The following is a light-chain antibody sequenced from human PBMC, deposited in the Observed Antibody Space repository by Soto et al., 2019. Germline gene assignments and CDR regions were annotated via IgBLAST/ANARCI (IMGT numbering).Light chain of an antibody. J-gene: IGLJ3*02. CDR3: PSYEGMRKYWV. V-gene: IGLV2-8*01. CDR1: SSEIGGGYNV. CDR2: EVS. Sequence: QSVLTQSPSASGSLGQSVTISCTGTSSEIGGGYNVVSWYQHRPGAAPKLLIYEVSKRPSGVPARFSGSKSGNTASLTVSGLQAEDEADYYCPSYEGMRKYWVFGGGTKLTVL.